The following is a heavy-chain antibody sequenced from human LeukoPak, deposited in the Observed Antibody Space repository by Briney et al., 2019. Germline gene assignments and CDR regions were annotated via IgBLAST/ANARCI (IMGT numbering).Heavy chain of an antibody. D-gene: IGHD1-26*01. Sequence: SETLSLTCTASGGSISSYYWSWIRQPAGKGLEWIGRIYTSGSTNYNPSLKSRVTMSVDTSKNQFSLKLSSVTAADTAVYYCARRRGAGRLLGYFDYWGQGTLVTVSS. CDR1: GGSISSYY. CDR3: ARRRGAGRLLGYFDY. CDR2: IYTSGST. V-gene: IGHV4-4*07. J-gene: IGHJ4*02.